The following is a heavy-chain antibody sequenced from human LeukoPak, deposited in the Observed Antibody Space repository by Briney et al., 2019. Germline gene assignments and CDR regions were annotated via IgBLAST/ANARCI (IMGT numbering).Heavy chain of an antibody. CDR2: IYYGGST. V-gene: IGHV4-39*07. Sequence: SETLSLTCTVSGGSISSSSYYWAWIRQPPGKGLEWIGSIYYGGSTYYNSSLKSRVTISVDISKNQFSLKVSPVTAADTAVYYCASQGCSGGSCYYRPFDYWGQGTLVTVSS. D-gene: IGHD2-15*01. CDR3: ASQGCSGGSCYYRPFDY. J-gene: IGHJ4*02. CDR1: GGSISSSSYY.